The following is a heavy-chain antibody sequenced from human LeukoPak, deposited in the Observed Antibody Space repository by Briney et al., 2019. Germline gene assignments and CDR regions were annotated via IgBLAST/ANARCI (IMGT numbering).Heavy chain of an antibody. V-gene: IGHV1-58*01. CDR2: IVVGSGRT. D-gene: IGHD3-22*01. CDR3: AADESDSNVYYAFDV. J-gene: IGHJ3*01. Sequence: GTSVKVSCKASGFTFGSSAVQWVRQARGQRLEWIGWIVVGSGRTNYAQKIQERVTITRDMSTNTAYMELRSLRSEDMAVYYCAADESDSNVYYAFDVWGQGTMVTVSA. CDR1: GFTFGSSA.